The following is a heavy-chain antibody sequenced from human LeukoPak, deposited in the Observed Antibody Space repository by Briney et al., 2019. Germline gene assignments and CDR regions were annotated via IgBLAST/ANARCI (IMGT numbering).Heavy chain of an antibody. D-gene: IGHD2-21*02. CDR2: IKQDGSEK. CDR1: GFTFSSYW. V-gene: IGHV3-7*01. CDR3: ARSSKRLRVTAIRGGWFDP. J-gene: IGHJ5*02. Sequence: GGSLRLSCAASGFTFSSYWMSWVRQAPGKGLEWVANIKQDGSEKYYVDSVKGRFTISRDNAKISLYLQMNSLRAEDTAVYYCARSSKRLRVTAIRGGWFDPWGQGTLVTVSS.